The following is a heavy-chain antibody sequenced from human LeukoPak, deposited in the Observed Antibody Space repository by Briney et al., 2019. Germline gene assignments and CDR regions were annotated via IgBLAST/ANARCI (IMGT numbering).Heavy chain of an antibody. D-gene: IGHD4-17*01. CDR3: ARWIGYTVTTSYYFDY. CDR2: IWYDGSNT. CDR1: GFTFSSYG. V-gene: IGHV3-33*01. J-gene: IGHJ4*02. Sequence: GGSPRLSCAASGFTFSSYGMHWVRQAPGKGLEWVAVIWYDGSNTYYAESVKGRFNISRDNSKNTLSLQMNSLRAEDTAVYYCARWIGYTVTTSYYFDYWGQGTLVTVSS.